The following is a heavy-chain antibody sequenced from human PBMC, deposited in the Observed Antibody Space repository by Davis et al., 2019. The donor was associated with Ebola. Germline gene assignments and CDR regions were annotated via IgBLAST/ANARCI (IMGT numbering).Heavy chain of an antibody. CDR3: ARSLGGYGAFDI. CDR1: GFTVSVSSNY. Sequence: ESLKISCAASGFTVSVSSNYMTWVRQAPGKGLEWIGEIYHSGSTNYNPSLKSRVTISVDKSKSHFSLSLSSVTAADTAVYYCARSLGGYGAFDIWGQGTMVTVSS. CDR2: IYHSGST. D-gene: IGHD3-22*01. J-gene: IGHJ3*02. V-gene: IGHV4/OR15-8*01.